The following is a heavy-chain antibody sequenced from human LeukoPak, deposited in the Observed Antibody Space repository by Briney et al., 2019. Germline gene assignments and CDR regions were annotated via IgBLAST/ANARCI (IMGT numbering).Heavy chain of an antibody. V-gene: IGHV3-30-3*01. CDR3: ARDREVRGVIIDY. CDR1: GFTSSSYA. D-gene: IGHD3-10*01. CDR2: ISYDGSNK. Sequence: GRSLRLSCAASGFTSSSYAMHWVRQAPGKGLEWVAVISYDGSNKYYADSVKGRFTISRDNSKNTLYLQMNSLRAEDTAVYYCARDREVRGVIIDYWGQGTLVTVSS. J-gene: IGHJ4*02.